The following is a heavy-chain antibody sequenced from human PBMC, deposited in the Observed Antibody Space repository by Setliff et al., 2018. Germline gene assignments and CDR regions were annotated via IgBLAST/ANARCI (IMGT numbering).Heavy chain of an antibody. CDR2: SYLGGSP. D-gene: IGHD1-7*01. CDR3: ARNWHWGFEP. Sequence: PSETLSLTCTVSGGSIDTDIWWSWVRQSPGKGLEWIGESYLGGSPTYNPSLKSRVTISIYKSKNQLSLDLTSVTAADTAVYYCARNWHWGFEPWGRGALVTVSS. V-gene: IGHV4-4*02. CDR1: GGSIDTDIW. J-gene: IGHJ5*02.